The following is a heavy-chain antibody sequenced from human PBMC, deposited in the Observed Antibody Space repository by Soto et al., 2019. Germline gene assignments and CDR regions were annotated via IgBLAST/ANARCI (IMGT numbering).Heavy chain of an antibody. CDR2: ISWNSGSI. D-gene: IGHD6-19*01. V-gene: IGHV3-9*01. CDR1: GFTCDDYA. CDR3: AKVRTRQWLSPVIGSWCDP. J-gene: IGHJ5*02. Sequence: EVQLVESGGGLVQPGRSLRLSCAAPGFTCDDYAMHWVRQAPGQGLEWVSGISWNSGSIGYADSVKGRFTISRDNAKNSLYLPMHSLSAEVTASYYCAKVRTRQWLSPVIGSWCDPWAQRTLVTVNS.